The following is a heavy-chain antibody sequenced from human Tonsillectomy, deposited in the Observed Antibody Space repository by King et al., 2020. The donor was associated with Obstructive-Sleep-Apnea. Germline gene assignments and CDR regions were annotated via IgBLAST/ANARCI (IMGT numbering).Heavy chain of an antibody. D-gene: IGHD2-15*01. V-gene: IGHV4-30-4*01. J-gene: IGHJ4*02. CDR2: IYNSGNS. CDR1: GDSISSGDYY. Sequence: VQLQESGPGLVKPSQTLSLTCTVSGDSISSGDYYWSWIRQPPGKGLEWMGYIYNSGNSYYNPSLKSRVTKSVDTSKNQFSLKLSSVTAADTAVYYCAREYCSGGSCSLAYWGQGTLVTVSS. CDR3: AREYCSGGSCSLAY.